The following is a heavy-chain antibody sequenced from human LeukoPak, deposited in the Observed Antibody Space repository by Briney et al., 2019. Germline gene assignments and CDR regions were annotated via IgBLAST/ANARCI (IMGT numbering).Heavy chain of an antibody. Sequence: ASVKVSCKASGYTFTSYDINWVRQATGQGLEWLGWMNPKSGNTGYAQKFQGRVTMTRNTSISTAYMELSSLRSEDTAVYYRARMLRYSARYFDYWGQGTLVTVSS. CDR3: ARMLRYSARYFDY. J-gene: IGHJ4*02. V-gene: IGHV1-8*01. CDR2: MNPKSGNT. CDR1: GYTFTSYD. D-gene: IGHD3-9*01.